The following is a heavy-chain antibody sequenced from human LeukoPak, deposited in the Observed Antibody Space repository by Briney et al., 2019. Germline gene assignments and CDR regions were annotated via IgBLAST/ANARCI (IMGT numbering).Heavy chain of an antibody. D-gene: IGHD3-9*01. CDR3: ARVLRYFDWLLDY. Sequence: PGGSLRLSCAASGFTFSSYAMSWVRQAPGKGLEWVSAISGSGGSTYYADSVKGRFTVSRDNSKNTLYLQMNSLRAEDTAVYYCARVLRYFDWLLDYWGQGTLVTVSS. V-gene: IGHV3-23*01. CDR2: ISGSGGST. CDR1: GFTFSSYA. J-gene: IGHJ4*02.